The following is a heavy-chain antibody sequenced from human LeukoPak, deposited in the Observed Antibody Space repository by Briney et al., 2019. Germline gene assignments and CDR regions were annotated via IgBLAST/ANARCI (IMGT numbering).Heavy chain of an antibody. CDR1: GYTFTGYY. Sequence: GASVKVSCKASGYTFTGYYMHWVRQAPGQGLEWMGWINPNSGGTNYAQKFQDRVTMTRDTSISTAYMELSRLRSDDTAVCYCAGPAAAVSLGLVYWGQGTLVTVSS. J-gene: IGHJ4*02. CDR3: AGPAAAVSLGLVY. D-gene: IGHD6-13*01. CDR2: INPNSGGT. V-gene: IGHV1-2*02.